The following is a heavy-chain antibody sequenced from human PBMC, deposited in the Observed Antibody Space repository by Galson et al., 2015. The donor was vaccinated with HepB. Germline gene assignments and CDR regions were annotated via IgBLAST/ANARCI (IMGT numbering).Heavy chain of an antibody. CDR3: AGGRRESSGKRYYYYYYGMDI. CDR1: GGSLSGSY. D-gene: IGHD3-22*01. Sequence: ETLSLTCGVYGGSLSGSYWSWIRQSPGKGLEWIGEISHSGTTNYNSSLKSRVTISVDTSKNQFSLRLSSVTATDTAIYYCAGGRRESSGKRYYYYYYGMDIWGQGTTVTVSS. V-gene: IGHV4-34*01. CDR2: ISHSGTT. J-gene: IGHJ6*02.